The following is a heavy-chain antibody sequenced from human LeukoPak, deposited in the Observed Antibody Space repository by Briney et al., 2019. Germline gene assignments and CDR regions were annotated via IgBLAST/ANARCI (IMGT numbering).Heavy chain of an antibody. V-gene: IGHV5-51*01. CDR2: IYPGDSDT. D-gene: IGHD6-6*01. CDR3: ARAQTSSSRAPYDY. J-gene: IGHJ4*02. Sequence: GESLKISCKGSGYSFTSYWIAWVRQMPGKGLEWMGIIYPGDSDTRYSLSFQGQVTISADKSISTAYLQWSSLKASDTAMYYCARAQTSSSRAPYDYWGQGTLVTVSS. CDR1: GYSFTSYW.